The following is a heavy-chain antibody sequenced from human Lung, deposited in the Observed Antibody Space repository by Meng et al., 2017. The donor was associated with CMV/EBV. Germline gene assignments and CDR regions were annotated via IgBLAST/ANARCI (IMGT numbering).Heavy chain of an antibody. CDR3: ARDNDWGPDY. Sequence: ASXXVSCKASGYTFTDHYFHWVRQAPGQGLEWMGWIYPNSGGTHYAQKFQGRLTVTTDTSISTGYMELSSLGSDDTAVYYCARDNDWGPDYWGQGTLVTAPQ. D-gene: IGHD3-9*01. CDR2: IYPNSGGT. CDR1: GYTFTDHY. V-gene: IGHV1-2*02. J-gene: IGHJ4*02.